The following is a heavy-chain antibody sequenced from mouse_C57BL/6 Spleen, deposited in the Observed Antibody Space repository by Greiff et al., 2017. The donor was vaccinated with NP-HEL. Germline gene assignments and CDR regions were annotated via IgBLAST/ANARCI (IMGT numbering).Heavy chain of an antibody. V-gene: IGHV1-9*01. Sequence: VHLVESGAELMKPGASVKLSCKATGYTFTGYWIEWVKQRPGHGLEWIGEILPGSGSTNYNEKFKGKATFTADTSSNTAYMQLSSLTTEDSAIYYCARGEIYDGYFAWFAYWGQGTLVTVSA. D-gene: IGHD2-3*01. J-gene: IGHJ3*01. CDR3: ARGEIYDGYFAWFAY. CDR1: GYTFTGYW. CDR2: ILPGSGST.